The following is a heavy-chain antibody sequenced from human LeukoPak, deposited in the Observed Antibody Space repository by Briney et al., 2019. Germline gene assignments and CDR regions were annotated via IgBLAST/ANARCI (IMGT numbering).Heavy chain of an antibody. CDR1: GGSFSGYY. J-gene: IGHJ5*02. CDR2: INHSGST. V-gene: IGHV4-34*01. D-gene: IGHD3-10*01. CDR3: ARLEDVRVNVVQGVVMTPPYFDP. Sequence: SETLSLTCAVYGGSFSGYYWSWIRQPPGKGLEWIGEINHSGSTNYNPSLKSRVTISVDTSKNQFSLKLSSVTAADTAVYYCARLEDVRVNVVQGVVMTPPYFDPWGQGTLVTVSS.